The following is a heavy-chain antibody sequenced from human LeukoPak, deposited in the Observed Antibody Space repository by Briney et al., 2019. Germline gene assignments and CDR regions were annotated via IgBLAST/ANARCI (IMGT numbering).Heavy chain of an antibody. CDR2: FDPEDGET. J-gene: IGHJ5*02. D-gene: IGHD2-2*01. V-gene: IGHV1-24*01. CDR1: GYTLTELS. CDR3: ARDRAVVVPAARRANWFDP. Sequence: GASVKVSCKVSGYTLTELSMHWVRQAPGKGLEWMGGFDPEDGETIYAQKFQGRVTMTEDTSTDTAYMELSSLRSEDTAVYYCARDRAVVVPAARRANWFDPWGQGTLVTVSS.